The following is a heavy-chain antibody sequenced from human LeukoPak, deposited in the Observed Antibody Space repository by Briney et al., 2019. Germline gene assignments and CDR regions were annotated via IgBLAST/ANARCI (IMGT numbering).Heavy chain of an antibody. J-gene: IGHJ6*02. CDR3: AKDRSQEAIYKGALDV. CDR2: IASDGAKA. Sequence: GGSLRLSCVASGFIFSNHAMHWVRQAPGKGLEWVAIIASDGAKAYYADSVKGRFSISRDNSKNTVDLQMNTLRTEDTAMYYCAKDRSQEAIYKGALDVWGQGTTVTVS. CDR1: GFIFSNHA. D-gene: IGHD5-24*01. V-gene: IGHV3-30-3*01.